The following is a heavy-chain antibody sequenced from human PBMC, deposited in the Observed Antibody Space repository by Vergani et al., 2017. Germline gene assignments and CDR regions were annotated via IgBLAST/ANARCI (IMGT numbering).Heavy chain of an antibody. CDR1: GGTFSSYT. CDR2: IITILGIA. Sequence: QVQLVQSGAEVKKPGSSVKVSCKASGGTFSSYTISWVRQAPGQGLEWMGRIITILGIANYAQKFQGRVTITADKSTSTAYMELSSLRSEDTAVYYGATVRQPLRYYYGMDVWGQGTTVTVSS. V-gene: IGHV1-69*02. CDR3: ATVRQPLRYYYGMDV. J-gene: IGHJ6*02. D-gene: IGHD1-14*01.